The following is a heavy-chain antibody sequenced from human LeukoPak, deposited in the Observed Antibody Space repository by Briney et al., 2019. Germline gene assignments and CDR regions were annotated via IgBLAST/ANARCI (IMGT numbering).Heavy chain of an antibody. CDR3: ARDHGVSGGIYFDTFDI. CDR2: ISGYNDDT. J-gene: IGHJ3*02. V-gene: IGHV1-18*01. Sequence: ASVKVSCTASGYIFTIYGISWVRQAPGQGLEWMGWISGYNDDTNYAQKLQGRVTMTTDTSTRTAYMELRSLTSDDTAVYYCARDHGVSGGIYFDTFDIWGRGAMVTVSS. D-gene: IGHD1-26*01. CDR1: GYIFTIYG.